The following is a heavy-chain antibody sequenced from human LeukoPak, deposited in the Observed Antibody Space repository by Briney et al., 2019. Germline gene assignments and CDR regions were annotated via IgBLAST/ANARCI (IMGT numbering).Heavy chain of an antibody. V-gene: IGHV3-21*05. CDR2: ISSPGSYT. CDR3: ARQQTSAATGGFDF. J-gene: IGHJ4*02. CDR1: GFTFSSYG. Sequence: GGSLRLSCAASGFTFSSYGMHWVRQAPGKGLEWVSYISSPGSYTIFADSVKGRFTISRDNAKNSLYLQMSNLRAEDTALYYCARQQTSAATGGFDFWGQGTLVTVSS. D-gene: IGHD6-25*01.